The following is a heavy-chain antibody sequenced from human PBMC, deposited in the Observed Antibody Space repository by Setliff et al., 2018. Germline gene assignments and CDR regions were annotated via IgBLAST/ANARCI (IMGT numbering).Heavy chain of an antibody. CDR1: GYPFTNYG. Sequence: ASVKVSCKASGYPFTNYGITWVRQAPGRGLEWLGWISTYNVNTTYAQKLQDRVTMTTDTSTSTAYMELRSLRVEDTAIYYCARERFYGDNRDYFGPHSWGQGTLVTVSS. CDR3: ARERFYGDNRDYFGPHS. D-gene: IGHD3-22*01. V-gene: IGHV1-18*01. CDR2: ISTYNVNT. J-gene: IGHJ4*02.